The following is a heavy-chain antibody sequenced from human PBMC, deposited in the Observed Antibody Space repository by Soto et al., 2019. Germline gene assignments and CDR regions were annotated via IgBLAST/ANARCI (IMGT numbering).Heavy chain of an antibody. D-gene: IGHD3-9*01. CDR1: GFTFSSYG. J-gene: IGHJ6*02. Sequence: GGSLRLSCAASGFTFSSYGMHWVRQAPGKGLEWVAVISYDGSNKYYADSVKGRFTISRDNSKNTLYLQMNSLRAEDTAVYYCAKDQIDWLTAYSYGTDAWGQGTTVTVSS. CDR2: ISYDGSNK. V-gene: IGHV3-30*18. CDR3: AKDQIDWLTAYSYGTDA.